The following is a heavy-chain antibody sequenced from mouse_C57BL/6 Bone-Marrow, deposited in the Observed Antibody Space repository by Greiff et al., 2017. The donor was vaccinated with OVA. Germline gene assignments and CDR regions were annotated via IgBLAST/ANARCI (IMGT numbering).Heavy chain of an antibody. J-gene: IGHJ3*01. CDR2: ISDGGSYT. V-gene: IGHV5-4*03. CDR3: ARGGQLRLFAY. CDR1: GFTFSSYA. Sequence: EVKLMESGGGLVKPGGSLKLSCAASGFTFSSYAMSWVRQTPEKRLEWVATISDGGSYTYYPDNVKGRFTISRDNAKNNLYLQMSHLKSEDTAMYYCARGGQLRLFAYWGQGTLVTVSA. D-gene: IGHD3-2*02.